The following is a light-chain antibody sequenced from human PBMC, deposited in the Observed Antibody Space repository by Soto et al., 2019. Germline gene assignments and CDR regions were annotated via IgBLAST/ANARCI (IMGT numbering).Light chain of an antibody. CDR1: RSVSSSY. CDR2: GAS. J-gene: IGKJ5*01. V-gene: IGKV3-20*01. Sequence: EIVLTQSPGTLSLSPGERATLSCRASRSVSSSYLAWYQQKPGQAPRLLIYGASSRATGIPDRFSGSGSGTDFTLTISRLKPEDFAVYYCQQYGSSPPITFGQGTRLEIK. CDR3: QQYGSSPPIT.